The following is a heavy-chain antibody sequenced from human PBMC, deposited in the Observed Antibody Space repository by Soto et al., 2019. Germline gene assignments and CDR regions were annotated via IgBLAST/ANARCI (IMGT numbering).Heavy chain of an antibody. CDR3: ARDLGYYDSSGYYL. V-gene: IGHV4-30-4*01. CDR2: IYYSGST. Sequence: SETLSLTCTVSGGSISSGDYYWSWIRQPPGKGLEWIGYIYYSGSTYYNPSLKSRVTISVDTSKNQFSLKLSSVTAADTAVYYCARDLGYYDSSGYYLWGQGTLVTVS. CDR1: GGSISSGDYY. D-gene: IGHD3-22*01. J-gene: IGHJ5*02.